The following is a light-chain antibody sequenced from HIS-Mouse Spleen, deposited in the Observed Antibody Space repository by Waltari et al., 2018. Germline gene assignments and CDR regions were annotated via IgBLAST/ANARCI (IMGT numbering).Light chain of an antibody. CDR2: GAS. J-gene: IGKJ4*01. V-gene: IGKV3D-15*03. CDR1: QRVSSN. CDR3: QQYNNWPPLT. Sequence: EIVMTQSPAPLSVSPGERATLSCRASQRVSSNLAWYQQKPGQAPRLLIYGASIRATGIPARFSGSGSGTEFTLTISILQSEDFAVYYCQQYNNWPPLTFGGGTKVEIK.